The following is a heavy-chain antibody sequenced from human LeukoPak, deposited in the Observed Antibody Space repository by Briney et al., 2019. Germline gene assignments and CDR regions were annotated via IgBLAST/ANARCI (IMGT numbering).Heavy chain of an antibody. J-gene: IGHJ4*02. CDR1: GGSISSYY. CDR2: IHYSGST. V-gene: IGHV4-59*12. Sequence: PSETLSLTCTVSGGSISSYYWSWIRQPPEKGLEWIGYIHYSGSTNYNPSLKSRVTISVDTSKKQFSLKLSSVTALDTAVYYCARGPQIMAAAVSFDYWGQGTLVTVSS. CDR3: ARGPQIMAAAVSFDY. D-gene: IGHD6-13*01.